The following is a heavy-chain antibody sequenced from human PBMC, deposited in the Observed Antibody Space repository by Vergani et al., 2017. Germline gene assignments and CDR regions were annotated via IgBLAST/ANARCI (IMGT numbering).Heavy chain of an antibody. CDR2: ISSSSSYI. Sequence: VQLVESGGGLVKPGGSLRLSCAASGFTFSSYSMNWVRQAPGKGLEWVSSISSSSSYIYYADSVKGRFTISRDNAKNSLYLQMNGLRAEDTAVYYCARESAAGLDPWGQGTLGTVSS. CDR3: ARESAAGLDP. CDR1: GFTFSSYS. D-gene: IGHD6-13*01. V-gene: IGHV3-21*01. J-gene: IGHJ5*02.